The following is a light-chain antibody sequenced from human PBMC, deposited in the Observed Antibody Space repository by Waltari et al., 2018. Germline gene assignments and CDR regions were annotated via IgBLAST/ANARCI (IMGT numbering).Light chain of an antibody. J-gene: IGKJ4*01. CDR2: GAS. V-gene: IGKV3-20*01. Sequence: LTQSPATLSLSPGERATFSCRASQSVSSNLAWHQQKPGQAPRLLIYGASRRATCIPDRFSGSGSGTEFTLTISSLEPEDFAVYYCQKYSSSPLTFGGGTKVEI. CDR1: QSVSSN. CDR3: QKYSSSPLT.